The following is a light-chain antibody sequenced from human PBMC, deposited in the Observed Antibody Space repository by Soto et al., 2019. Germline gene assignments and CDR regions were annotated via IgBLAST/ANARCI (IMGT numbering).Light chain of an antibody. CDR1: QTITTS. V-gene: IGKV1-5*03. Sequence: DIQMTQSPSTLSASVGDRVTITCRASQTITTSLAWYQQKPGKAPKLMIYKASSLESGAPSRFSGSGSGTEFTLTISSLQPDDFGTYYCQQYDSYSLRTFGQGTKVEI. J-gene: IGKJ1*01. CDR2: KAS. CDR3: QQYDSYSLRT.